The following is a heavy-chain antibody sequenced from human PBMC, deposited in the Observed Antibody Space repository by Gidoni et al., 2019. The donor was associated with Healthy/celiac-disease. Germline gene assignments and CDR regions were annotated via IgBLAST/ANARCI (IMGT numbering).Heavy chain of an antibody. D-gene: IGHD6-13*01. CDR1: GVTFSSYA. CDR2: IIPIFGTA. CDR3: ARDRDEQQLVPLNYYYYGMDV. J-gene: IGHJ6*02. V-gene: IGHV1-69*06. Sequence: QVQLVQSGAEVQKPGSSVKVSCKASGVTFSSYAISWVRKAPGQGLEWMGGIIPIFGTANYAQKFQGRVTITADKSTSTAYMELSSLRSEDTAVYYCARDRDEQQLVPLNYYYYGMDVWGQGTTVTVSS.